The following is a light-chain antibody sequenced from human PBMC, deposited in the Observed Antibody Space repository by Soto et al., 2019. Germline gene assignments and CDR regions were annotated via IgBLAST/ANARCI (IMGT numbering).Light chain of an antibody. CDR2: GAS. J-gene: IGKJ4*01. Sequence: EIVMTQSPATLSVSPGGSATLSCRASQSIKSNLAWYRQEPGQAPRLLIYGASTRATGIPARFSGSGSGTEFTLTISSLQSEDSAVYYCQQYNNWPPLTFGGGTKVEIK. CDR3: QQYNNWPPLT. V-gene: IGKV3D-15*01. CDR1: QSIKSN.